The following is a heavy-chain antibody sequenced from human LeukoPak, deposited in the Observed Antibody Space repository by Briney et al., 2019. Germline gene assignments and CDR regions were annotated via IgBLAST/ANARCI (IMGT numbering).Heavy chain of an antibody. CDR2: INHSGCT. J-gene: IGHJ4*02. D-gene: IGHD3-22*01. V-gene: IGHV4-34*01. CDR3: ARPAPGGYYDSTGYGY. CDR1: GGSFSGYY. Sequence: SETLSLTCAVHGGSFSGYYWSWIRQTPGKGLGWVGEINHSGCTNYNPSLKRRVTISVDTSKHQFSLTLCSVTAADTAVYYCARPAPGGYYDSTGYGYWGQGTLVTVSS.